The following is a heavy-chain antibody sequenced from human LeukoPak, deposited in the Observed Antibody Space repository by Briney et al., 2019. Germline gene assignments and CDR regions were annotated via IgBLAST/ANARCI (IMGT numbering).Heavy chain of an antibody. V-gene: IGHV3-7*01. Sequence: GGSLRLSCKASGFTFSSYGMSWVRQAPGQGLEWVANIKQDGSEKYYVDTVKGRFTISRDNAKNSLYLQMNSLRAEDTAVYYCARDLSHYDFWSGCYSGGQGTLVTVSS. D-gene: IGHD3-3*01. CDR3: ARDLSHYDFWSGCYS. CDR1: GFTFSSYG. J-gene: IGHJ4*02. CDR2: IKQDGSEK.